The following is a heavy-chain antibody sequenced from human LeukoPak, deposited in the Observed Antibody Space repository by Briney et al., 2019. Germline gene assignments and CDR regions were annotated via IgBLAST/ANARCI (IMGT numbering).Heavy chain of an antibody. V-gene: IGHV4-34*01. D-gene: IGHD6-13*01. CDR1: GGSFSGYY. CDR3: ARGRIWYSSSWSVGLSGAFDI. J-gene: IGHJ3*02. CDR2: INHIGST. Sequence: KPSQTLSLTCALYGGSFSGYYSSWIRQPPGKGLEWIGEINHIGSTNYNPSLKSRVTISVDTSKNQFSLMLSSVTAADTAVYYCARGRIWYSSSWSVGLSGAFDIWGQGTMVSVSS.